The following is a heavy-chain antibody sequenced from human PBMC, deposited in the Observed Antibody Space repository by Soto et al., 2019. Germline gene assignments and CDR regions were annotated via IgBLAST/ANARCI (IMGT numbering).Heavy chain of an antibody. J-gene: IGHJ4*02. CDR1: GGSFSGYY. CDR3: ARKRSLWFGELCFDY. V-gene: IGHV4-34*01. CDR2: INHSGST. D-gene: IGHD3-10*01. Sequence: QVQLQQWGAGLLKPSETLSLTCAVYGGSFSGYYWSWIRQPPGKGLEWSGEINHSGSTHYNPSLKSRVTISVDTSKNQFSLNLSSVTAADTAVYYCARKRSLWFGELCFDYWGQGTLVTVSS.